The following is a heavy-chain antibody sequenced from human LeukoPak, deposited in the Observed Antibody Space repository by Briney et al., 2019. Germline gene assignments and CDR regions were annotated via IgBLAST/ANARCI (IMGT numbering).Heavy chain of an antibody. CDR2: IIPILGIA. CDR3: AARLRRDERWIFDY. V-gene: IGHV1-69*04. CDR1: GGTFSSYA. Sequence: GASVKVSCKASGGTFSSYAISWVRQAPGQGLEWMGRIIPILGIANYAQKFQGRVTITADKSTSTAYMELSSLRSEDTAVYYCAARLRRDERWIFDYWGQGTLVTVSS. J-gene: IGHJ4*02. D-gene: IGHD5-24*01.